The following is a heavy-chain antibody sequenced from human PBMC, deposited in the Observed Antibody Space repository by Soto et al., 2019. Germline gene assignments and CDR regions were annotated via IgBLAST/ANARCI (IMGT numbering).Heavy chain of an antibody. V-gene: IGHV3-48*02. D-gene: IGHD5-18*01. J-gene: IGHJ6*02. CDR2: ISSSSSTI. CDR1: GFTFSSYS. CDR3: ARRDTSYYYYGMDV. Sequence: EVQLVESGGGLVQPGGSLRLSCAASGFTFSSYSMNWVRQAPGKGLELVSYISSSSSTIYYADSVKGRFTISRDNAKNSLYLQMNSLRDEDTAVYYCARRDTSYYYYGMDVWGQGTTVTVSS.